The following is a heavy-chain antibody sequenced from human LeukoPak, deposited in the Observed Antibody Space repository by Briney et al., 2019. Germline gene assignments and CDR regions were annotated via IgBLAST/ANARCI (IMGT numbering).Heavy chain of an antibody. Sequence: PSETLSLTCTVSGGSISSYYWSWIRQPAGKGLEWIGRIYTSGSTNYNPSLKSRVTMSVDTSKNQFSLKLSSVTAADTAVYYCARGAEGGSFRKMDVWGQGTTVTVSS. J-gene: IGHJ6*02. CDR3: ARGAEGGSFRKMDV. CDR1: GGSISSYY. D-gene: IGHD1-26*01. CDR2: IYTSGST. V-gene: IGHV4-4*07.